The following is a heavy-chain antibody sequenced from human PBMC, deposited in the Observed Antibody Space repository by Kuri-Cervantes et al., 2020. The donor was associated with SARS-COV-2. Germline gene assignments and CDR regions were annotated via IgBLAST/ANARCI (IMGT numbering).Heavy chain of an antibody. D-gene: IGHD3-22*01. CDR1: GFTFSSYW. V-gene: IGHV3-7*03. J-gene: IGHJ5*02. Sequence: GESLKISCAASGFTFSSYWMSWVRQAPGKGLEWVANIKQDGSEKYYEDSVKGRFTISRDNAKNSLYLQMNSLRAEDTAVYYCARLYDSSGYYLNWFDPWGQGTLVTVSS. CDR3: ARLYDSSGYYLNWFDP. CDR2: IKQDGSEK.